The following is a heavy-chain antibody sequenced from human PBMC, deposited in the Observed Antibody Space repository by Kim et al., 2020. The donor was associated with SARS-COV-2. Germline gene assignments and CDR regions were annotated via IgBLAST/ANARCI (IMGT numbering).Heavy chain of an antibody. CDR1: GGTFSSYA. J-gene: IGHJ4*02. Sequence: SVKVSCKASGGTFSSYAISWVRQAPGQGLEWMGGIIPICGTANDAQKFQGRVTITADESTSTAYMELSSLRSEDTAVYYCARGAAYDSSGYYNYWGQGTLVTVSS. V-gene: IGHV1-69*13. D-gene: IGHD3-22*01. CDR3: ARGAAYDSSGYYNY. CDR2: IIPICGTA.